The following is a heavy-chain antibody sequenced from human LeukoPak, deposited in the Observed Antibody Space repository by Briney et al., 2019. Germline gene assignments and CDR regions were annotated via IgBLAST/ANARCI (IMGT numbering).Heavy chain of an antibody. Sequence: PGGSLRLSCAASGFTFSSYAMSWVRQAPGKGLEWVSAISGSGGSTYYADSVKGRFTISRDNSKSTLFLQMNSLRAEDTAIYYCAKYDSFDHYYDSGGRFDYWGQGTLVTVSS. J-gene: IGHJ4*02. CDR1: GFTFSSYA. V-gene: IGHV3-23*01. D-gene: IGHD3-22*01. CDR3: AKYDSFDHYYDSGGRFDY. CDR2: ISGSGGST.